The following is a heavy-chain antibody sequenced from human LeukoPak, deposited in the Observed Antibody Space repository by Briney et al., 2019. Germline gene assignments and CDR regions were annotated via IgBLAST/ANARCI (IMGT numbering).Heavy chain of an antibody. CDR2: IYYSGST. D-gene: IGHD3-22*01. V-gene: IGHV4-59*08. Sequence: PSETLSLTCTVSGGSISSYYWSWIRQPPWKGLEWIGYIYYSGSTNYNPSLKSRVTISVDTSKNQFSLKLGSVTAADTAVYYCARQGEGYYDSSGYYYFDYWGQGTLVTVSS. CDR1: GGSISSYY. J-gene: IGHJ4*02. CDR3: ARQGEGYYDSSGYYYFDY.